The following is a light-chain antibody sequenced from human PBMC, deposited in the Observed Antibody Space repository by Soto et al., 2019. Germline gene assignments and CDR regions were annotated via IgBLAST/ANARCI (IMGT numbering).Light chain of an antibody. V-gene: IGKV3-20*01. Sequence: EIVMTQSPATLSVSPGERATLSCRASQSVSSSYLAWYQQKPGQAPRLLIYDASKRATGIPARFSGSGSGTDFTLTISSLEPEDFAVYYCQQYGSSRTFGQGTKVDIK. CDR3: QQYGSSRT. CDR2: DAS. CDR1: QSVSSSY. J-gene: IGKJ1*01.